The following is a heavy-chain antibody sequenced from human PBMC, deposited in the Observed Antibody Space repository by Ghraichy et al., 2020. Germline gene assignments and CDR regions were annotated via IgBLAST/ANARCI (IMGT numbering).Heavy chain of an antibody. CDR3: ARQAHDYGDYELSIFDY. J-gene: IGHJ4*02. CDR2: IYYSGST. D-gene: IGHD4-17*01. CDR1: GGSISSSSYY. V-gene: IGHV4-39*01. Sequence: SQTLSLTCTVSGGSISSSSYYWGWIRQPPGKGLEWIGSIYYSGSTYYNPSLKSRVTISVDTSKNQFSLKLSSVTAADTAVYYCARQAHDYGDYELSIFDYWGQGTLVTVSS.